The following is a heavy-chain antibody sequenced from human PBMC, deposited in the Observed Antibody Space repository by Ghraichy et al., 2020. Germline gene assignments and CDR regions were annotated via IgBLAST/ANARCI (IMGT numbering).Heavy chain of an antibody. J-gene: IGHJ5*02. CDR2: IIPIFGTA. D-gene: IGHD6-19*01. CDR1: GCTFSSYS. V-gene: IGHV1-69*05. CDR3: ARVMGIAVAGTSWFDP. Sequence: SVKVSCKASGCTFSSYSIRWVRQAPGQGLEWMGRIIPIFGTANYEQKFQGRVTITTDESTRTAYMELSSLRSEDTAGYYCARVMGIAVAGTSWFDPWGQGTLVTVSS.